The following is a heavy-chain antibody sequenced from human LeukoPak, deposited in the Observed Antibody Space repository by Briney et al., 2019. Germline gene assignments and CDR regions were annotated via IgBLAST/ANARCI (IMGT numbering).Heavy chain of an antibody. J-gene: IGHJ6*02. CDR1: GGSISSASND. D-gene: IGHD3-22*01. Sequence: SETLSLTCPVSGGSISSASNDWGWIRQPPGKGLEWIGSIYYSGSTYCNPSLKSRVTISIDTSKNQLSLKLSSVTAADTAVYYCARAWYYYDSSGYYYYYGMDVWGQGTTVTVSS. CDR2: IYYSGST. CDR3: ARAWYYYDSSGYYYYYGMDV. V-gene: IGHV4-39*01.